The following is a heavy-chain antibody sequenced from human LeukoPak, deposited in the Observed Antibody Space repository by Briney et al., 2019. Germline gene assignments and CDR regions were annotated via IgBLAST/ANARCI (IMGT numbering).Heavy chain of an antibody. CDR2: INPNSGDT. Sequence: ASVKVSCKASGYTFTDYYMHWVRQAPGQGLEWMGWINPNSGDTGYAQKFQGRVTMTRDTSISTTYMELSRLRSDDTAVYYCARGGITMLRGVPSSPLYWGQGTLVTVSS. V-gene: IGHV1-2*02. CDR1: GYTFTDYY. J-gene: IGHJ4*02. CDR3: ARGGITMLRGVPSSPLY. D-gene: IGHD3-10*01.